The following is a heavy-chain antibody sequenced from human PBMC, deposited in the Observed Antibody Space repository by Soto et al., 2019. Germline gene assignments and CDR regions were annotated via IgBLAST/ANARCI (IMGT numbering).Heavy chain of an antibody. CDR1: GGSISSSSYY. D-gene: IGHD6-19*01. J-gene: IGHJ4*02. CDR2: IYYSGST. Sequence: SETRSLTCTVSGGSISSSSYYWGWIRQPPGKGLEWIGSIYYSGSTYYNPSLKSRVTISVDTSKNQFSLKLSSVTAADTAVYYCARQGPGIAVAGGYFDYWGQGTLVTVSS. CDR3: ARQGPGIAVAGGYFDY. V-gene: IGHV4-39*01.